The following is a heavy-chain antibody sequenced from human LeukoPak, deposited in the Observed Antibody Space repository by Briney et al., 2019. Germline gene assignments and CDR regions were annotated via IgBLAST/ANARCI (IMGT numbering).Heavy chain of an antibody. J-gene: IGHJ4*02. CDR2: VYYSGGT. Sequence: KSSETLSLTCIVSRYSITSAYYWGWIRQPPGKGLEWIGSVYYSGGTYYNPSLKSRVTISRDTSKNQFSLKVNSVTAADTAVYYCARRHIYGYYFDYWGQGTLVTVSS. V-gene: IGHV4-38-2*02. CDR1: RYSITSAYY. CDR3: ARRHIYGYYFDY. D-gene: IGHD5-18*01.